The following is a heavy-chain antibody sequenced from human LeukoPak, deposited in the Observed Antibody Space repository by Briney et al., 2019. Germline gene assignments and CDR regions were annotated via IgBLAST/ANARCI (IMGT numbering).Heavy chain of an antibody. CDR2: IYYSGST. Sequence: PSETLSLTCTVSGGSISSSSYYWGWIRQPPGTGLEWIGSIYYSGSTYYNPSLKSRVTISVDTSKNQSSLKLSSVTAADTAVYYCARHGPSHSITGTPMRYYYYYMDVWGKGTTVTISS. V-gene: IGHV4-39*01. CDR1: GGSISSSSYY. CDR3: ARHGPSHSITGTPMRYYYYYMDV. D-gene: IGHD1-20*01. J-gene: IGHJ6*03.